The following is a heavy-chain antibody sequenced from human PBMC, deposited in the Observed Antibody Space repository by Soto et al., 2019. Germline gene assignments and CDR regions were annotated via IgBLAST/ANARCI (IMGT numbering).Heavy chain of an antibody. D-gene: IGHD3-9*01. CDR1: GFTVSSNY. CDR2: IYSGGST. V-gene: IGHV3-53*04. Sequence: EVQLVESGGGLVQPGGSLRLSCAASGFTVSSNYMSWVRQAPGKGLEWVSVIYSGGSTYYADSVKGRFTISRHNSKNTLYLQMSSLRAADTAVYYCASTYQRYFDWLSPPYYFDYWGQGTLVTVSS. J-gene: IGHJ4*02. CDR3: ASTYQRYFDWLSPPYYFDY.